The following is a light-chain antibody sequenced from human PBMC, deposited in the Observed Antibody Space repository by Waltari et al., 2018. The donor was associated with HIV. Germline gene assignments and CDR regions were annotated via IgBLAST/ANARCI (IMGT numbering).Light chain of an antibody. CDR2: DAS. Sequence: EIVLTQSPATLSLSPGERATLSCRASQSVGDYLAWYQQKPGQAPKLFIYDASNRATGIPARFSGSGFGTYFTLTISSLEPEDFAVYYCQQRSTWPGPTCGGGTKVEI. V-gene: IGKV3-11*01. CDR1: QSVGDY. CDR3: QQRSTWPGPT. J-gene: IGKJ4*01.